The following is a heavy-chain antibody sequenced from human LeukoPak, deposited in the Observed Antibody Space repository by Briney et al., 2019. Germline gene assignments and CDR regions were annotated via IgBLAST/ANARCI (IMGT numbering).Heavy chain of an antibody. J-gene: IGHJ4*02. CDR3: ARESDSSSSEFDY. CDR1: GFTFSSYA. V-gene: IGHV3-30-3*01. Sequence: PGGSLRLSRAASGFTFSSYAMHWVRQAPGKGLEWVAVISYDGSNKYYADSVKGRFTISRDNSKNTLYLQMNSLRAEDTAVYYCARESDSSSSEFDYWGQGTLVTVSS. CDR2: ISYDGSNK. D-gene: IGHD6-6*01.